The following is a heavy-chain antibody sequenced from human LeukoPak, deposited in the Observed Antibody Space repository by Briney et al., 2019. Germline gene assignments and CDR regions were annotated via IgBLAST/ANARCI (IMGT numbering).Heavy chain of an antibody. V-gene: IGHV3-7*03. D-gene: IGHD6-6*01. CDR3: ARSSYSSTSSV. CDR2: INSDGSEG. CDR1: GFTFSSYA. Sequence: GGSLRLSCAAFGFTFSSYAMSWSRQAPGKGLEWVASINSDGSEGYYADVVKGRFTISRDNAKNSLYLQINSLRAEDTAVYYCARSSYSSTSSVWGQGTMVTVSS. J-gene: IGHJ3*01.